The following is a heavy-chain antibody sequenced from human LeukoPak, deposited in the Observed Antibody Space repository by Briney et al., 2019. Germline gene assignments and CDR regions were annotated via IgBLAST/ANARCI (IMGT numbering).Heavy chain of an antibody. J-gene: IGHJ1*01. CDR1: GFTFSSYS. V-gene: IGHV3-21*01. CDR3: TRGRSYYGSGPAEYFQH. D-gene: IGHD3-10*01. Sequence: GGSLRLSCAASGFTFSSYSMNWVRQAPGKGLEWVSSISSSSSYIYYADSVKGRFTISRDNAKNSLYLQMNSLRAEDTAVYYCTRGRSYYGSGPAEYFQHWGQGTLVTVSS. CDR2: ISSSSSYI.